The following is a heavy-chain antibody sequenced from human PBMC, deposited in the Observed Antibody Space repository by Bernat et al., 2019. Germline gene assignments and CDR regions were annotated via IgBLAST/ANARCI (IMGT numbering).Heavy chain of an antibody. CDR2: IYYSGST. Sequence: QLQLQESGPGLVKPSETLSITCSVSGGSISSSVYSWGWIRQPPGKGLEWIGTIYYSGSTDYNPSLKSRVTMSLDTSKNQFSLRLRSVTAADTAVYYCARQFDCWGQGILVTVSS. J-gene: IGHJ4*02. D-gene: IGHD6-6*01. CDR3: ARQFDC. CDR1: GGSISSSVYS. V-gene: IGHV4-39*01.